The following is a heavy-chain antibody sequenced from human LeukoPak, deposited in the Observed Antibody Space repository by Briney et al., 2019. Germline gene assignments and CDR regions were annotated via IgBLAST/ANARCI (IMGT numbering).Heavy chain of an antibody. V-gene: IGHV3-9*01. CDR1: GFTFDDYA. D-gene: IGHD3-10*01. J-gene: IGHJ4*02. CDR3: AKGHRDYYGSGSRVDY. Sequence: GGSLRLSCAASGFTFDDYAMHWVRQAPGKGLEWVSGISWNSGSIGYADSVKGRFTISRDNAKNSLYLQMNSLRAEDTALYYCAKGHRDYYGSGSRVDYWGQGTLVTVSS. CDR2: ISWNSGSI.